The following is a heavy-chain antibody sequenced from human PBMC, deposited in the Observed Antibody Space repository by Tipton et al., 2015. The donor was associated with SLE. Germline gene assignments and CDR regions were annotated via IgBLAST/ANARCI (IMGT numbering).Heavy chain of an antibody. CDR2: IYYSGST. Sequence: GLVKPSETLSLTCNVSGVSISGAYWSWIRQPPGKGLEWIGYIYYSGSTNYNPSLKSRVTISVDTSKNQFSLKLSSVTAADTAVYYCARSPPRPLGYYYYYYYMDVWGKGTTVTVSS. CDR1: GVSISGAY. J-gene: IGHJ6*03. D-gene: IGHD7-27*01. V-gene: IGHV4-59*01. CDR3: ARSPPRPLGYYYYYYYMDV.